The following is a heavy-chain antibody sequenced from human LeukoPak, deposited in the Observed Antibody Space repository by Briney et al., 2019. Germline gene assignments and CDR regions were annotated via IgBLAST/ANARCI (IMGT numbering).Heavy chain of an antibody. CDR2: IYYSGIT. V-gene: IGHV4-39*01. CDR1: GGSISSSSYY. D-gene: IGHD6-13*01. CDR3: ARRNGHSWDVGNWFDP. J-gene: IGHJ5*02. Sequence: SETLSLTRSVSGGSISSSSYYWGWIRQPPGMGLEWIGSIYYSGITYYNQSLKSRATVSVDTSKNQFSLNLNSVTAADTAVYYCARRNGHSWDVGNWFDPWGQGTVVTVSS.